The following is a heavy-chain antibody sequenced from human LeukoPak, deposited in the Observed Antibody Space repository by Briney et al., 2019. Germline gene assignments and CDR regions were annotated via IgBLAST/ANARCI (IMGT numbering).Heavy chain of an antibody. J-gene: IGHJ4*02. V-gene: IGHV3-21*01. CDR1: GCTFSSYS. Sequence: GGSLRLSCAASGCTFSSYSMNWVRQAPGKGLEWVSSISSSSSYIYYADSVKGRFTISRDNAKNSLYLQMNSLRAEDTAVYYCARDQRWLQLGYFDYWGQGTLVTVSS. CDR3: ARDQRWLQLGYFDY. D-gene: IGHD5-24*01. CDR2: ISSSSSYI.